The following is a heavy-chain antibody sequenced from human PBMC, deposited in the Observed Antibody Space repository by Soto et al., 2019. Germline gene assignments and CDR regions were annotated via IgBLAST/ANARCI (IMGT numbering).Heavy chain of an antibody. Sequence: QVQLQQWGAGLLKPSETLSLNCAVNGGSLSGFYWSWIRQPPGKGLEWIGEIKDGGYTNYSPSLESRATISAARSNNPFSRRLNSVTAADTGVYYCARGQEGVVATHWDQGALVTVSS. CDR1: GGSLSGFY. D-gene: IGHD5-12*01. V-gene: IGHV4-34*01. CDR2: IKDGGYT. CDR3: ARGQEGVVATH. J-gene: IGHJ4*02.